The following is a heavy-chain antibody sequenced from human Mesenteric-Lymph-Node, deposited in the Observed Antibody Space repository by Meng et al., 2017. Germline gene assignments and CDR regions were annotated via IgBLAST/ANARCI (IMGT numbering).Heavy chain of an antibody. Sequence: QVWFEGCGPGVGNAAGTLSLPCAVSGGYIRGSNWWTWVRQPPGKVLEWIGEIYHSGSTNYNPSLKSRVTISVDKSKNQFSLNLSSVTAADTAVYYCARGGTGEMDYWGQGTLVTVSS. CDR2: IYHSGST. CDR3: ARGGTGEMDY. CDR1: GGYIRGSNW. J-gene: IGHJ4*02. V-gene: IGHV4-4*02.